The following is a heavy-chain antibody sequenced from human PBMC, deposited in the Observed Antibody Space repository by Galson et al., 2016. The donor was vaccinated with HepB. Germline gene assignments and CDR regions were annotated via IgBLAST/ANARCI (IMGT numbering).Heavy chain of an antibody. J-gene: IGHJ4*02. CDR3: ARDRVSRPFDY. D-gene: IGHD6-6*01. CDR1: GHTLNTYD. V-gene: IGHV1-2*02. CDR2: INPKNGGT. Sequence: SVKVSCKASGHTLNTYDINWIRQAPGQGLEWMGWINPKNGGTNYAQIFQGRVTMTRDTSITTVYMELSRLRSDDTAVYFCARDRVSRPFDYWGQGIFVTVSS.